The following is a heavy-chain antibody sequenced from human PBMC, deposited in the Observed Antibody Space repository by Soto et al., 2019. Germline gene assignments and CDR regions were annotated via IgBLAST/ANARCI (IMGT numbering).Heavy chain of an antibody. CDR1: GYIFTAYS. CDR3: AREASAVISLDY. CDR2: FNPNSGDT. J-gene: IGHJ4*02. D-gene: IGHD6-19*01. V-gene: IGHV1-2*02. Sequence: ASVKVSCKASGYIFTAYSRHWVRQAPGQGLEWVGWFNPNSGDTIYAQKFQGRVTLTGDTSISTAYMELYSLTSDDTAVYYCAREASAVISLDYWGQGNLVTVSS.